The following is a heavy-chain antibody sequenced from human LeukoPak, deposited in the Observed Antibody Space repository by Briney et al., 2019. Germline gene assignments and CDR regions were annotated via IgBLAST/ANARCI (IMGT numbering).Heavy chain of an antibody. J-gene: IGHJ4*02. CDR2: INPDGNKK. Sequence: GGSLRLSCAVSGLTFSSSWMDWVRQAPGKGLEWVASINPDGNKKYSADSVKGRFTISRDNAENSLYLQMNSLRVEDTAFYYCARDLAYSRLDYWGQGMLVAVSS. CDR3: ARDLAYSRLDY. CDR1: GLTFSSSW. D-gene: IGHD5-18*01. V-gene: IGHV3-7*01.